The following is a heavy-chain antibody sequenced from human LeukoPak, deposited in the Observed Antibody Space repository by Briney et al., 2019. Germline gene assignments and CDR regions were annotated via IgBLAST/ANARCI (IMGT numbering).Heavy chain of an antibody. CDR3: ARGPQGCSSTSCHHNWFDP. J-gene: IGHJ5*02. CDR2: INHSGST. V-gene: IGHV4-34*01. Sequence: KSSETLSLTCAVSGGSFSGYYWSWIRQPPGKGLEWIGEINHSGSTNYNPSLKSRVTISVDMSKNQFSLKLSSVTAADTAVYYCARGPQGCSSTSCHHNWFDPWGQGTLVTVSS. D-gene: IGHD2-2*01. CDR1: GGSFSGYY.